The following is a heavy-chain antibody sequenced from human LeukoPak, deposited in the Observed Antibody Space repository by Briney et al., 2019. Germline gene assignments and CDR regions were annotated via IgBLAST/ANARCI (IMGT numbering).Heavy chain of an antibody. CDR1: GFTFSSYW. V-gene: IGHV3-74*01. J-gene: IGHJ4*02. D-gene: IGHD3-22*01. CDR2: INSDGSST. CDR3: ARGKDYYDSSGYYEIEY. Sequence: PGGCLRLSCADPGFTFSSYWMHWVRHAPGKGLVWVSRINSDGSSTSYADSVKGRFTISRDNAKNTLYLQMNSLRAEDTAVYYCARGKDYYDSSGYYEIEYWGQGTLVTVS.